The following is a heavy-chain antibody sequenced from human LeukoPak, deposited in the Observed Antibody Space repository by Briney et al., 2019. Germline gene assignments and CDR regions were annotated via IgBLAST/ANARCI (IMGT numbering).Heavy chain of an antibody. J-gene: IGHJ5*01. CDR3: ARGRSGSRPPNWFDS. CDR1: GYTFTGYY. V-gene: IGHV1-2*02. CDR2: INPNSGGT. Sequence: GASVKVSCKASGYTFTGYYMHWVRQAPGQGLEWMGWINPNSGGTNYAQKFQGRVTMTRDTSISTAYMELSRLRSDDTAVYYCARGRSGSRPPNWFDSWGQGTLVTVSS. D-gene: IGHD3-10*01.